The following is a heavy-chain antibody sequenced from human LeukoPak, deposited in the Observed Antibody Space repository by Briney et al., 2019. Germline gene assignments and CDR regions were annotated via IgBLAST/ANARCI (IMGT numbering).Heavy chain of an antibody. CDR2: ITASGTAM. CDR3: ASSGSYRFDY. V-gene: IGHV3-48*02. Sequence: GGSLRLSCAASGFPFSSYSMNWVRQAPGKGLEWVSHITASGTAMFYADSVKGRFTISRDNAKNSLYLQMNSLRDEDTAVYYCASSGSYRFDYWGQGTLVTVSS. CDR1: GFPFSSYS. D-gene: IGHD1-26*01. J-gene: IGHJ4*02.